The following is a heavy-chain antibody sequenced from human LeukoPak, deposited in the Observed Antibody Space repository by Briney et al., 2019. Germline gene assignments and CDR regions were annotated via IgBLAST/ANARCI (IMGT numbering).Heavy chain of an antibody. D-gene: IGHD4-17*01. J-gene: IGHJ6*02. CDR1: GYTFTSYY. CDR3: ARGQTTVTTGDPLWEYYYYYYYGMDV. Sequence: ASVKVSCKASGYTFTSYYMHWVRQAPGQGLEWMGIINPSGGSTSYAQKFQGRVTMTRDTSTSTVYMELRSLRSEDTAVYYCARGQTTVTTGDPLWEYYYYYYYGMDVWGQGTTVTVSS. CDR2: INPSGGST. V-gene: IGHV1-46*01.